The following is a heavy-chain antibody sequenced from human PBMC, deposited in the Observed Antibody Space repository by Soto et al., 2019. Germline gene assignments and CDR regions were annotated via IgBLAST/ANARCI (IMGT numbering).Heavy chain of an antibody. J-gene: IGHJ4*02. CDR2: IYYSGST. CDR3: ARRLYYDSSGPPAY. Sequence: PSETLSLTCTVSGGSISSSSYYWGWIRQPPGKGLEWIGSIYYSGSTYYNPSLKSRVTISVDTSKNQFSLKLSSVTAADTAVYYCARRLYYDSSGPPAYWGQGTLVTVSS. D-gene: IGHD3-22*01. V-gene: IGHV4-39*01. CDR1: GGSISSSSYY.